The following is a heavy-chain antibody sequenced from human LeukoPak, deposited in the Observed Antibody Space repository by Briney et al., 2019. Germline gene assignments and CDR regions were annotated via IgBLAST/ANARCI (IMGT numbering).Heavy chain of an antibody. J-gene: IGHJ4*02. CDR2: IYYSGTN. CDR1: GYSISSGSY. CDR3: ARMSTVTTVRFDY. V-gene: IGHV4-38-2*02. Sequence: SETLSLTCTVSGYSISSGSYWGWIRQPPGKGLGWTANIYYSGTNYYNPSLKSRVTISGDTSKNTFSLKLSSVTAADTAVYYWARMSTVTTVRFDYWGQGTLVTVSS. D-gene: IGHD4-17*01.